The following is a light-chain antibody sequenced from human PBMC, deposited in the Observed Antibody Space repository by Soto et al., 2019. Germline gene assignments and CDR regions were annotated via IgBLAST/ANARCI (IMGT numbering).Light chain of an antibody. CDR2: WAS. Sequence: DIVMTQSPDSLAVSLGERATVNCKSSQSVLYSSKNKNYLAWYQQKPGQPPKLLIYWASIRESGVPDRFSGSGSGTDFTLTISSLQAEDVAVYYCQQYYSTPYTFGQGTNLEFK. CDR1: QSVLYSSKNKNY. V-gene: IGKV4-1*01. J-gene: IGKJ2*01. CDR3: QQYYSTPYT.